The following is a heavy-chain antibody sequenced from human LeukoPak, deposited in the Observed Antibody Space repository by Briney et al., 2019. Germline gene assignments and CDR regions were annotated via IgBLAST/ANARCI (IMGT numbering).Heavy chain of an antibody. CDR1: GGTFSSYA. V-gene: IGHV1-69*06. D-gene: IGHD2-15*01. Sequence: ASVKVSCKASGGTFSSYAISWVRQAPGQGLEWMGGIIPIFGTANYAQKFQGRVTITADKSTSTAYMELSSLRSEDTAVYYCARDRPSYCSGGSCYLTYDAFDIWGQGTMVTVSS. J-gene: IGHJ3*02. CDR2: IIPIFGTA. CDR3: ARDRPSYCSGGSCYLTYDAFDI.